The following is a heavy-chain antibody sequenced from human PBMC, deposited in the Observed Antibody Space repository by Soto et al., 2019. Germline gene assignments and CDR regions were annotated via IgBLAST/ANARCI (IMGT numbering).Heavy chain of an antibody. J-gene: IGHJ4*02. CDR2: ITDTGGDA. D-gene: IGHD3-10*01. CDR1: GIPFGSGA. Sequence: GGSRRLPCVASGIPFGSGAMSWGRQAPGGGLGGVSTITDTGGDAKYADSVRGRFTISRDNSKKTLYLQMSSLRDDDSAVYFCARGSKDSYPGSRIFDFWGRGTLVTVSS. V-gene: IGHV3-23*01. CDR3: ARGSKDSYPGSRIFDF.